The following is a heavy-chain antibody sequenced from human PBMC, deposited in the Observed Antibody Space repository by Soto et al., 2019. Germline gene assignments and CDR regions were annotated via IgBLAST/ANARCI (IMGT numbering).Heavy chain of an antibody. Sequence: ASVKVSCKSSTYTYNTHYIHWVRQAPGQGLEWVGVINPSVGSTNYAQKFQGRVTMTRDTSTTTFYMEVTSLTSEDTAVYYCVGGSASGVDHWGQGTLVTVLL. CDR3: VGGSASGVDH. CDR1: TYTYNTHY. V-gene: IGHV1-46*02. D-gene: IGHD6-6*01. J-gene: IGHJ4*02. CDR2: INPSVGST.